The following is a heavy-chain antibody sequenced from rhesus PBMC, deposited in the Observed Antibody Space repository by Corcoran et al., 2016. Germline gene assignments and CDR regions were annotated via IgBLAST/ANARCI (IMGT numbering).Heavy chain of an antibody. CDR2: ISGSSNKT. J-gene: IGHJ4*01. D-gene: IGHD4-23*01. CDR1: GFTFSDHY. Sequence: EVQLVESGGGLVQPGGSLRLSCAASGFTFSDHYMDWVRQTPGKGLEWVSSISGSSNKTYAPDSVKGRFTISRANAKNTLYLQMNSPRAEDTAVYYCAREDSNYDYFDYWGQGVLVTVSS. V-gene: IGHV3-37*01. CDR3: AREDSNYDYFDY.